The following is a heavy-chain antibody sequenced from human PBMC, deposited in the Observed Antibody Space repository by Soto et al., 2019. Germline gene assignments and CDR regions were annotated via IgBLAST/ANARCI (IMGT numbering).Heavy chain of an antibody. V-gene: IGHV3-23*01. CDR2: ISGSGGST. CDR1: GFTFSSYA. Sequence: TGGSLRLSCAASGFTFSSYAMSWVRQAPGKGLEWVSAISGSGGSTYYADSVKGRFTISRDNSKNTLYLQMNSLRAEDTAVYYCAKSGFYRYYGMDVWGQGTTVTVSS. D-gene: IGHD3-16*02. J-gene: IGHJ6*02. CDR3: AKSGFYRYYGMDV.